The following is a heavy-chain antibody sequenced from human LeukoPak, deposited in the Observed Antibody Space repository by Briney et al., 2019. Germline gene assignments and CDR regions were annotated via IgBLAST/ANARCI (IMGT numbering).Heavy chain of an antibody. V-gene: IGHV1-18*01. Sequence: GASVKVSCKASGYTFSNFGISWVRQAPGQGLEWMGWISGNNDNPNYGQKFQGRLTVTTDSSTNTAYMELRNLRSDDTAVYYCARDGTSTDDYWGQGTLVTVPS. CDR1: GYTFSNFG. J-gene: IGHJ4*02. CDR2: ISGNNDNP. CDR3: ARDGTSTDDY. D-gene: IGHD2-2*01.